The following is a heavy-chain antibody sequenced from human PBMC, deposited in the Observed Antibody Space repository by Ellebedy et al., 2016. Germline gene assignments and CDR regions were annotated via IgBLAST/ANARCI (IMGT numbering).Heavy chain of an antibody. Sequence: SETLSLTXTVSGGSVSSGSYYWSWIRQPPGKGLEWIGEINHSGSTNYNPSLKSRVTISVDTSKNQFSLKLSSVTAADTAVYYCARVMGMRVVVAASYYYYYYGMDVWGQGTTVTVSS. CDR1: GGSVSSGSYY. D-gene: IGHD2-15*01. CDR2: INHSGST. J-gene: IGHJ6*02. V-gene: IGHV4-61*01. CDR3: ARVMGMRVVVAASYYYYYYGMDV.